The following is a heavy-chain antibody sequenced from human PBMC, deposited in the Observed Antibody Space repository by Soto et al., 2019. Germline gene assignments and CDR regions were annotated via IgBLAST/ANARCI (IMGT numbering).Heavy chain of an antibody. CDR1: GGTFSSDA. CDR3: AGDLFSRLLNH. Sequence: ASVKVSCKASGGTFSSDAFYWVRQAPGQGLEWMGGIIPMSGTTNYAQNFKGRVTIIADTSTSTVYMELSSLRSDDTAVYYCAGDLFSRLLNHWGQGTLVTVSS. CDR2: IIPMSGTT. D-gene: IGHD3-22*01. J-gene: IGHJ5*02. V-gene: IGHV1-69*06.